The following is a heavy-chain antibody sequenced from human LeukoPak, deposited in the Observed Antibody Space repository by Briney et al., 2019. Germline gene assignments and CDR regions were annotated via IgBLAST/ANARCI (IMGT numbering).Heavy chain of an antibody. CDR2: ISSSGSTI. V-gene: IGHV3-48*03. CDR3: ARDLVELSPTRYRYYYGMDV. CDR1: GFTFSSYE. J-gene: IGHJ6*02. Sequence: GGSLRLSCAASGFTFSSYEMNWVRQAPGKGLEWVSYISSSGSTIYYADSVKGRFTISRDNAKNSLYLQMNSLRAEDTAVYCCARDLVELSPTRYRYYYGMDVWGQGTTVTVSS. D-gene: IGHD3-16*02.